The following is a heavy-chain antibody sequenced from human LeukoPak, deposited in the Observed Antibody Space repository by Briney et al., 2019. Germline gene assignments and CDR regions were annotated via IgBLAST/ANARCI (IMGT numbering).Heavy chain of an antibody. J-gene: IGHJ4*02. Sequence: GGSLRLSCAASGFTFSSYAMSWVRQAPGKGLEWVSAISGSGGSTYYADSAKGRFTISRDNSKNTLYLQMNSLRAEDTAVYYCAKDLGGSGYDLYLDYWGQGTLVTVSS. CDR2: ISGSGGST. CDR3: AKDLGGSGYDLYLDY. V-gene: IGHV3-23*01. D-gene: IGHD5-12*01. CDR1: GFTFSSYA.